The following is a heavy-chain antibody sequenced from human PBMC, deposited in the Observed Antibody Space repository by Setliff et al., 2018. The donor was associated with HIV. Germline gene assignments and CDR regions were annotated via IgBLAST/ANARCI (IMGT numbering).Heavy chain of an antibody. CDR3: ARYSTLTTNFDY. CDR2: IPHNGGT. D-gene: IGHD4-17*01. CDR1: GYSIGSGSF. J-gene: IGHJ4*02. Sequence: SETLSLTCAVSGYSIGSGSFWGWIRQPPRKGLEWIATIPHNGGTYYNPDPSLTGRVTISVDTSKNQFSLKLAFVTAADTAVYYCARYSTLTTNFDYWGQGTLVTVSS. V-gene: IGHV4-38-2*01.